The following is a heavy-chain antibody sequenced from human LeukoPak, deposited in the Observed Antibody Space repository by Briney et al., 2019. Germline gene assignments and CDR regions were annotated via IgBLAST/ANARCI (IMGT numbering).Heavy chain of an antibody. CDR3: ARDLTIFGVVHYYYYMDV. J-gene: IGHJ6*03. CDR1: GGSISSYY. V-gene: IGHV4-4*07. Sequence: PSETLSLTCTVSGGSISSYYWSWLRQPAGKGLEWIGRIYTSGSTNYNPSLKSRVTMSVDTSKNQFSLKLSSVTAADTAVYYCARDLTIFGVVHYYYYMDVWGKGTTVTVSS. CDR2: IYTSGST. D-gene: IGHD3-3*01.